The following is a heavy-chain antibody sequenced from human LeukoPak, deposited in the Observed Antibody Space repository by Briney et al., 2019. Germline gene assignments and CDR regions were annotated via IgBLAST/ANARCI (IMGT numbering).Heavy chain of an antibody. D-gene: IGHD3-10*01. CDR2: IFHSSST. J-gene: IGHJ6*04. Sequence: SETLSLTCAASGYSISSGCNCGCIRQPPGKLLEGTGSIFHSSSTYYNESLKSRVNMSVDTSKNQISLKLSSVTAADTAVYYCARASGSYGSGSYYYYGMDVWGKGTTVTVSS. CDR3: ARASGSYGSGSYYYYGMDV. CDR1: GYSISSGCN. V-gene: IGHV4-38-2*01.